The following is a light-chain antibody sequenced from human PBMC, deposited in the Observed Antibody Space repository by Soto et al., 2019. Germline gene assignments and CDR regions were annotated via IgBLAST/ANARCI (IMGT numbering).Light chain of an antibody. CDR2: DAS. CDR3: QQYDNLLRAT. Sequence: DIQMTQSPSSLFASVGDRVTITCQASQDISNYLNWYQQKPGKAPKLLIYDASNLETGVPSRFSGSGSGTDFTFTISSLQPEDIATYYCQQYDNLLRATFGQGTKLEIK. CDR1: QDISNY. J-gene: IGKJ2*01. V-gene: IGKV1-33*01.